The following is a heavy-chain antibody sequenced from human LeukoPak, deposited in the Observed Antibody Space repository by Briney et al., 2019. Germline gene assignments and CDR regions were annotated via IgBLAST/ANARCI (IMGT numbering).Heavy chain of an antibody. V-gene: IGHV3-33*01. CDR1: GFTFSSYG. J-gene: IGHJ4*02. CDR2: TWYDGSNK. Sequence: GGPLRLSCAASGFTFSSYGMHWVRQAPGKGLEWVAVTWYDGSNKYYADSVKGRFTISRDNSKNTLYLQMNSLRAEDTAVYYCARDGYNDRFFDYWGQGTLVTVSS. D-gene: IGHD5-24*01. CDR3: ARDGYNDRFFDY.